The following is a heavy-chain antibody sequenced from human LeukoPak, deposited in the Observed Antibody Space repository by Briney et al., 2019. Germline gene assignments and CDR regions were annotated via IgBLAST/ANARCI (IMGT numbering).Heavy chain of an antibody. CDR2: INPNSGAT. CDR1: GYTFTGYY. V-gene: IGHV1-2*02. CDR3: ARDVSDFRSFSKYYYMDV. D-gene: IGHD3-3*01. Sequence: ASVKVSCKASGYTFTGYYMHWVRQAPGQGLEWMGWINPNSGATNYARQLQGRVTMTTDTSTSTAYMELRSLRSDDTAVYYCARDVSDFRSFSKYYYMDVWGKGTTVTVSS. J-gene: IGHJ6*03.